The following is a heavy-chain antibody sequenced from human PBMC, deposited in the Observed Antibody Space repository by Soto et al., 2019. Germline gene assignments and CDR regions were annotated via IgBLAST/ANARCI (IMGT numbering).Heavy chain of an antibody. Sequence: EVQLVESGGGLVQPGRSLRLSCTASGFTFGDYAMSWVRQAPGKGLEWVGFIRSKAYGGTTEYAASVKGRFTISRDDSKSIAYLQMNSLKTEDTAVYYCTRVDLGYCSSTSWVGCLATNYYYYGMDVWGQGTTVTVSS. D-gene: IGHD2-2*01. J-gene: IGHJ6*02. CDR1: GFTFGDYA. CDR3: TRVDLGYCSSTSWVGCLATNYYYYGMDV. CDR2: IRSKAYGGTT. V-gene: IGHV3-49*04.